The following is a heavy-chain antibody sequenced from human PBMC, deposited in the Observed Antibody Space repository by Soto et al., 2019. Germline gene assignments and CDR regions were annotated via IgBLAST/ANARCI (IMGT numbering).Heavy chain of an antibody. J-gene: IGHJ4*02. CDR2: ISYDGDNI. Sequence: QVQMVESGGDVVQPGRSLRLSCAASGFTFSSYGMYWVRQAPGKGLEWLAVISYDGDNICYADSVKGRFTISRDNSKNTLNLQMNSLRGEDTAVYYFAKGLTSGYYSISWAPLDYWGQGTLVTVSS. D-gene: IGHD6-13*01. CDR1: GFTFSSYG. V-gene: IGHV3-30*18. CDR3: AKGLTSGYYSISWAPLDY.